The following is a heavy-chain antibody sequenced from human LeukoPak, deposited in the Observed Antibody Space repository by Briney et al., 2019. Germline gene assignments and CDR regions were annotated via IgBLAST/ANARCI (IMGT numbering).Heavy chain of an antibody. CDR3: AREGLYSSSSDFDY. CDR2: FNPKTGDT. V-gene: IGHV1-2*02. CDR1: GYTFTGYY. D-gene: IGHD6-13*01. J-gene: IGHJ4*02. Sequence: ASVKVSCKASGYTFTGYYVHWVRQAPGQGLQWVGYFNPKTGDTKYAQKLQGRVTMTRDTSISTAYMELSGLRSDDTAVYYCAREGLYSSSSDFDYWGQGTLVTVSS.